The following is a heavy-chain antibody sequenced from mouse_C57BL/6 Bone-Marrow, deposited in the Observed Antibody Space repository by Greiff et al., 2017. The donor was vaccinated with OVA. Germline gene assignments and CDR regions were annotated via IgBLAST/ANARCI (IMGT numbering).Heavy chain of an antibody. V-gene: IGHV1-81*01. CDR1: GYTFTSYG. J-gene: IGHJ2*01. CDR3: ARRDYYVGY. Sequence: QVQLQQSGAELARPGASVKLSCKASGYTFTSYGISWVKQRTGQGLEWIGEIYPRSGNTYYNEKFKGKGTLTADKSSSTAYMELRSLTSEDSAVYFCARRDYYVGYWGQGTTLTVSS. CDR2: IYPRSGNT.